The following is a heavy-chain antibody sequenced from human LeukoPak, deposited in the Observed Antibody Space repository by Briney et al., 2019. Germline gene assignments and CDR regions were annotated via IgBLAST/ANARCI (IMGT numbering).Heavy chain of an antibody. Sequence: SETLSLTCTVSGGSISSYYWSWIRQPPGKGLEWTGYIYYSGSTNYNPSLKSRVTISVDTSKNQFSLKLSSVTAADTAVYYCARGYCSGGSCQMSHFDNWGQGTLVTVSS. D-gene: IGHD2-15*01. J-gene: IGHJ4*02. CDR2: IYYSGST. CDR3: ARGYCSGGSCQMSHFDN. V-gene: IGHV4-59*01. CDR1: GGSISSYY.